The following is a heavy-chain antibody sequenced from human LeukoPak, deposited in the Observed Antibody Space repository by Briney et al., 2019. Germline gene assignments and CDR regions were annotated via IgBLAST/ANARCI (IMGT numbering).Heavy chain of an antibody. D-gene: IGHD6-13*01. V-gene: IGHV1-18*01. J-gene: IGHJ6*03. CDR2: ISAYNGNT. Sequence: ASVKVSCKASGYTFTSYGISWVRQAPGQGLEWMGWISAYNGNTNYAQKLQGRVTMTRDMSTSTVYMELSSLRSEDTAVYYCARDNPGYSSSWYTIYYYYYMDVWGKGTTVTVSS. CDR3: ARDNPGYSSSWYTIYYYYYMDV. CDR1: GYTFTSYG.